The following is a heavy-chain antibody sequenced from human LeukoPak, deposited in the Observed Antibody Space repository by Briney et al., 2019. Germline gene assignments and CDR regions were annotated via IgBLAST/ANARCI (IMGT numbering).Heavy chain of an antibody. CDR3: ARRERYTGYD. V-gene: IGHV5-51*01. CDR2: VYPGDSDT. Sequence: GESLKISCKGSGYSFTSSWIGWVRQMSGKGLEWMGDVYPGDSDTRYSPSFQGQVTISADKSSSTAYLQWSSLKASDTAMYYCARRERYTGYDWGQGTLVAVSS. CDR1: GYSFTSSW. D-gene: IGHD5-12*01. J-gene: IGHJ4*02.